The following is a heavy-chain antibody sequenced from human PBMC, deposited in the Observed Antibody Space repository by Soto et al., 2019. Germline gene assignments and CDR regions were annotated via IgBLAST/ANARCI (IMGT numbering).Heavy chain of an antibody. CDR2: ISAYNGNT. CDR3: ARDSPFYYDSSALGY. Sequence: ASVKVSCKASGYTFTSYGISWVRQAPGQGLEWMGWISAYNGNTNYAQKLQGRVTMTTDTSTSTAYMELRSLRSDDTAVYYCARDSPFYYDSSALGYWGQGTLVTVSS. D-gene: IGHD3-22*01. CDR1: GYTFTSYG. V-gene: IGHV1-18*01. J-gene: IGHJ4*02.